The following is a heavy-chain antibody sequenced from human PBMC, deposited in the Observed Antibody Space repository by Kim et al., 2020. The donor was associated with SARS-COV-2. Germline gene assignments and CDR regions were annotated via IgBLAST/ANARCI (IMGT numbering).Heavy chain of an antibody. CDR1: GFTFSNFG. Sequence: GGSLRLSCAASGFTFSNFGMTCVRQAPGKGLEWVSTITNDGANTLYADSVKGRFTVSRDNSNNMFYLQMNSLRPEDTAVYHCAKGRYVVDGWGQGTTVTV. CDR2: ITNDGANT. CDR3: AKGRYVVDG. J-gene: IGHJ6*02. V-gene: IGHV3-23*01.